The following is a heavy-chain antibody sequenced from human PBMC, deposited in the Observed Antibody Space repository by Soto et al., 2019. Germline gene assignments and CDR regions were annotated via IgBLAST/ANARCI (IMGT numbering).Heavy chain of an antibody. D-gene: IGHD6-6*01. Sequence: PGESLKISFQGCGYNFDSYWSGWLRQLPGKDLEWMGIIYPGDSDTRYSPSFQGQVTISADKSLRTAYLQWTSLKASDTALYYCARTRSFTLGFYYDGMDVWGQGNTVTVSS. J-gene: IGHJ6*02. V-gene: IGHV5-51*01. CDR2: IYPGDSDT. CDR3: ARTRSFTLGFYYDGMDV. CDR1: GYNFDSYW.